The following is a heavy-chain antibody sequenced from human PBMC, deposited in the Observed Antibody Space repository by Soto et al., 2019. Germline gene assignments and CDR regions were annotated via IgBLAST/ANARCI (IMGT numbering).Heavy chain of an antibody. CDR1: GGSISSGGYY. J-gene: IGHJ1*01. CDR3: ARDNYYTGIGYYPSSAEDFQH. V-gene: IGHV4-31*03. D-gene: IGHD3-22*01. Sequence: QVQLQESGPGLVKPSQTLSLTCTVSGGSISSGGYYWSWIRQYPGKGLEWIGYISYSGSTYYNPSLKSRITISVDTSKTHFFLKLRSVPAADTAVYYWARDNYYTGIGYYPSSAEDFQHWGQRTLVIVSS. CDR2: ISYSGST.